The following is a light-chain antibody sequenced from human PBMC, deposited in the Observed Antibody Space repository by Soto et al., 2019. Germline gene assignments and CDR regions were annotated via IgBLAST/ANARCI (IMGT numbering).Light chain of an antibody. CDR3: QQYNNWRT. CDR1: QSVNNN. V-gene: IGKV3-15*01. CDR2: GVS. Sequence: EIVITQSPATLSVFPGERATLSCRASQSVNNNLAWYQQKPGQAPRLLIHGVSTRATGIPARFSGSGSGTDFTLTISSLHSEYFAVYYCQQYNNWRTFGQGTKVDI. J-gene: IGKJ1*01.